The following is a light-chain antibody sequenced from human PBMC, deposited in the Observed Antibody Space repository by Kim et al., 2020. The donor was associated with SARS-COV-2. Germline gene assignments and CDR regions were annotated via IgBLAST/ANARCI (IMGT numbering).Light chain of an antibody. CDR1: QSGISSF. CDR3: QQYCSSPDT. J-gene: IGKJ2*01. V-gene: IGKV3-20*01. CDR2: GAF. Sequence: WCRGGRATRSCRGSQSGISSFLAGYQQNPDQAPRLLIYGAFSSATGIPNRFSGRMSGTDFTLTISRLEPGVCAVYYSQQYCSSPDTFGQGT.